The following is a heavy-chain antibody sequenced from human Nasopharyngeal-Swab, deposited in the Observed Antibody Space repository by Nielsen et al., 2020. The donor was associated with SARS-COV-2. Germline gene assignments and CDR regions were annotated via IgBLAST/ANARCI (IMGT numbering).Heavy chain of an antibody. Sequence: SCAASGFTFSDYAMSWVRQAPGKGLEWVSTISGSGGIIYYADSVKGRFTISRDNSKNMLYLHMNSLRAEDTAVYYCAKDSKYYDDSSGSSFHYWGPGTLVTVSS. D-gene: IGHD3-22*01. V-gene: IGHV3-23*01. CDR1: GFTFSDYA. J-gene: IGHJ4*02. CDR2: ISGSGGII. CDR3: AKDSKYYDDSSGSSFHY.